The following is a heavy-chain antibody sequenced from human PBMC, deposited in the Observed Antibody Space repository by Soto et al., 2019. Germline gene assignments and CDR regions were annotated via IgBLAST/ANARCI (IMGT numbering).Heavy chain of an antibody. Sequence: QVQLQESGPGLVKPSQTLSLTCTVSGGSISSGGYYWSWIRQHPGKGLEWIGYIYYSGSTYYNPSLKSRVNISVDTSKSQVSLKLSSVTAADTAVYYCARRDSSTGSWFDPWGQGTLVTVSS. D-gene: IGHD3-10*01. V-gene: IGHV4-31*03. CDR2: IYYSGST. CDR1: GGSISSGGYY. J-gene: IGHJ5*02. CDR3: ARRDSSTGSWFDP.